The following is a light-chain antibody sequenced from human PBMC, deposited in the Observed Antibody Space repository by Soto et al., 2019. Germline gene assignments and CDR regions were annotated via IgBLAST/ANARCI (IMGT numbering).Light chain of an antibody. V-gene: IGLV1-40*01. CDR1: SSNIGAGYD. J-gene: IGLJ1*01. Sequence: QSALTQPPSVSGAPGQRVTISCIGSSSNIGAGYDVHWYQQLPGAAPKLLIFGNTNRPSGVPDRFSASKSGTSASLAITGLQAEDEADYYCQSYDSSLSGRVFGTGTKVTVL. CDR2: GNT. CDR3: QSYDSSLSGRV.